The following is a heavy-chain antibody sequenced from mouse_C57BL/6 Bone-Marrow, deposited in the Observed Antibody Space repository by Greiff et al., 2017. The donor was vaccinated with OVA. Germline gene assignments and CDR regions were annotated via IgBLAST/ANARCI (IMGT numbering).Heavy chain of an antibody. CDR1: GYSFTGYY. CDR2: INPSTGGT. CDR3: ARGAGRTVDY. J-gene: IGHJ2*01. Sequence: EVQLQQSGPELVKPGASVKISCKASGYSFTGYYMNWVKQSPEKSLEWIGEINPSTGGTTYNQKFKAKATLTVDKSSSTAYMQLKSLTSEDSAVYYCARGAGRTVDYWGQGTTLTVSS. V-gene: IGHV1-42*01. D-gene: IGHD1-1*01.